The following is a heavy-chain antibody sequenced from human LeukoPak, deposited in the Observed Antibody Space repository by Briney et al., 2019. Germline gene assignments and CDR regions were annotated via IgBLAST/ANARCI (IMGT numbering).Heavy chain of an antibody. CDR3: ARATAPKYYDFWSGYLSHGMDV. Sequence: GGSLRLSCAASGFTFDDYSMNWVRQAPGKGLEWVSYISSSSSTIYYADSVKGRFTISRDNAKNSLYLQMNSLRAEDTSVYYCARATAPKYYDFWSGYLSHGMDVWGQGTTVTVSS. CDR1: GFTFDDYS. V-gene: IGHV3-48*01. J-gene: IGHJ6*02. CDR2: ISSSSSTI. D-gene: IGHD3-3*01.